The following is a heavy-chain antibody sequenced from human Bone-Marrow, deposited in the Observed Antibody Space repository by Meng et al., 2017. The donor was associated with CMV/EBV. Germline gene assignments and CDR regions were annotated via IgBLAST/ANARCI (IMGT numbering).Heavy chain of an antibody. CDR2: IFHSGSA. CDR1: GYSITSGYY. D-gene: IGHD2-2*01. V-gene: IGHV4-38-2*02. J-gene: IGHJ6*02. CDR3: ARENVVPAARLPYYYGMDV. Sequence: SETLSLTCTVSGYSITSGYYWGWIRQSPVKGLEWIGSIFHSGSAYYNPSLKSRVSILVDTSKNQFSLKLSSVTAADTAVYYCARENVVPAARLPYYYGMDVWGQGTTVTVSS.